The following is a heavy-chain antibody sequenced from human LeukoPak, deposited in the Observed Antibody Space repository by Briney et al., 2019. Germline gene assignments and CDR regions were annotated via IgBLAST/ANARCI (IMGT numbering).Heavy chain of an antibody. CDR2: ISYDGSNK. J-gene: IGHJ4*02. D-gene: IGHD3-10*01. V-gene: IGHV3-30*18. CDR3: AKLDGSGSYIG. Sequence: PGGSLRLSCAASGFTFSSYGMHWVRQAPGKGLEWVAVISYDGSNKYYADSVKGRFTISRDNSKNTLYLQMNSLRAEDTAVYYCAKLDGSGSYIGWGQGTLVTVSS. CDR1: GFTFSSYG.